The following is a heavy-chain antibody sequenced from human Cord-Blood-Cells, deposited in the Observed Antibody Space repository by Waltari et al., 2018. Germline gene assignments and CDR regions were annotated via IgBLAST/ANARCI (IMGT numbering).Heavy chain of an antibody. CDR2: IYPGDSDT. Sequence: EVQLVQSGAEVKKPGESLKISCKGSGYTFTSTGIGGVRQLPGKGLEWMGIIYPGDSDTRYSPSFQGQVTISADKSISTAYLQWSSLKASDTAMYYCATWPYSSSHDAFDIWGQGTMVTVSS. J-gene: IGHJ3*02. CDR1: GYTFTSTG. V-gene: IGHV5-51*03. D-gene: IGHD6-6*01. CDR3: ATWPYSSSHDAFDI.